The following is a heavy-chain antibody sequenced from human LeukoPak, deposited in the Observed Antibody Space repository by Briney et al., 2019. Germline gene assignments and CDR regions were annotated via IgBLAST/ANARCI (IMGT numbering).Heavy chain of an antibody. CDR3: ARFKGGTGFDY. CDR2: ISSSGKA. J-gene: IGHJ4*02. Sequence: SETLSLTCAASGGSITTTDFDWAWIRQPPGQGFEWIATISSSGKAYYYPSLMSRVTISVDTSKNQFSLDVTSVTAADTGLFCARFKGGTGFDYWGRGILVIVS. D-gene: IGHD1-26*01. CDR1: GGSITTTDFD. V-gene: IGHV4-39*01.